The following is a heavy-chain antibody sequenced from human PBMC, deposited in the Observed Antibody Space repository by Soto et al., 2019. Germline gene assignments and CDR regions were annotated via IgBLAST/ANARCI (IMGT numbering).Heavy chain of an antibody. CDR3: ARDTGIWSGYDAPYYYYGMDV. J-gene: IGHJ6*02. D-gene: IGHD3-3*01. CDR1: GYTFTGYY. CDR2: INPNSGGT. Sequence: ASVKVSCKASGYTFTGYYMHWVRQAPGQGLEWMGWINPNSGGTNYAQKFQGRVTMTRGTSISTAYMELSRLRSDDTAVYYCARDTGIWSGYDAPYYYYGMDVWGQGTTVTVSS. V-gene: IGHV1-2*02.